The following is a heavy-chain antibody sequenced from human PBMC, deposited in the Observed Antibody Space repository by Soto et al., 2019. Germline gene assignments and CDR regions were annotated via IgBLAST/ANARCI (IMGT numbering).Heavy chain of an antibody. CDR1: GYTFTSYD. CDR2: MNPNSGNT. D-gene: IGHD7-27*01. CDR3: ARGSMYRLGIGDAFDI. V-gene: IGHV1-8*01. Sequence: QVPLVQSGAEVKKPGASVKVSCKASGYTFTSYDINWVRQATGQGLEWMGWMNPNSGNTGYAQKFQGRVTMTRNTSISTAYMELSSLRSEDTAVYYCARGSMYRLGIGDAFDIWGQGTMVTVSS. J-gene: IGHJ3*02.